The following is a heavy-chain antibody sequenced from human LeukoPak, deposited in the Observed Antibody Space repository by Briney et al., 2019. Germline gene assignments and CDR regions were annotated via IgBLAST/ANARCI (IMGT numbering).Heavy chain of an antibody. CDR1: GGSFSGYY. Sequence: PSETLSLTCAVYGGSFSGYYWSWIRQPPGKGLEWIGEINHSGSTNYNPSLKSRVTISVDTSKNQFSLKPSSVTAADTAVYYCARGTLAIDYWGQGTLVTVSS. CDR2: INHSGST. CDR3: ARGTLAIDY. J-gene: IGHJ4*02. V-gene: IGHV4-34*01.